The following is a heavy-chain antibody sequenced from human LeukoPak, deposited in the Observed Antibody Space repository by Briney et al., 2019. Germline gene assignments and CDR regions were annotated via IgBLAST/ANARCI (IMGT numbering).Heavy chain of an antibody. CDR1: GYTFTGYY. Sequence: ASVKVSCKASGYTFTGYYMHWVRQAPGQGLEWMGWINPNGGGANYAQRFQDRVTMTRDTSVSTAYMELSSLRSDDTAVYYCARGFVYCGRDCYQSERAFDIWGQGTMVTVSS. J-gene: IGHJ3*02. V-gene: IGHV1-2*02. D-gene: IGHD2-21*01. CDR3: ARGFVYCGRDCYQSERAFDI. CDR2: INPNGGGA.